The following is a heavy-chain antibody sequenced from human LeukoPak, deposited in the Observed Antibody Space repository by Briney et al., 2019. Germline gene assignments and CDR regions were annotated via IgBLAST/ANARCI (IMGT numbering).Heavy chain of an antibody. CDR2: IKQDGSEK. J-gene: IGHJ4*02. CDR3: ARVRDYDILTGYYTGTYYFDY. D-gene: IGHD3-9*01. CDR1: GFTFSSYW. V-gene: IGHV3-7*01. Sequence: PGGSLRLSCAASGFTFSSYWMSWVRQAPGKGLEWVANIKQDGSEKYYVDSVKGRFTISRDNAKHSLYLQMNSLRAEDTAVYYCARVRDYDILTGYYTGTYYFDYWGQGTLVTVSS.